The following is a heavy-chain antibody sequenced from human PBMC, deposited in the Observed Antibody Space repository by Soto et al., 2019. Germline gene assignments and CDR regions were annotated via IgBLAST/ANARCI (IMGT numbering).Heavy chain of an antibody. CDR3: ARGLVDIVVVPAAINWFDP. CDR1: GGSFSGYY. D-gene: IGHD2-2*03. V-gene: IGHV4-34*01. CDR2: INHSGST. Sequence: KPSETLSLTCAVYGGSFSGYYWSWIRQPPGKGLEWIGEINHSGSTNYNPSLKSRVTISVDTSKNQFSLKLSSVTAADTAVYYCARGLVDIVVVPAAINWFDPWGQGTLVTVSS. J-gene: IGHJ5*02.